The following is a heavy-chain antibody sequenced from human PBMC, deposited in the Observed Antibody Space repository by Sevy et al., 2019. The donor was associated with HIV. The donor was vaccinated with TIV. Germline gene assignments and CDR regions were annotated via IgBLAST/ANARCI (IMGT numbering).Heavy chain of an antibody. CDR1: GGSISSYY. CDR2: IYYSGST. CDR3: ARDNRNTIFGVVINYGMDV. D-gene: IGHD3-3*01. Sequence: SETLSLTCTVSGGSISSYYWSWIRQPPGKGLEWIGYIYYSGSTNYNPSLKSRVTISVDTSKNQFSLKLSSVTAADTAVYYCARDNRNTIFGVVINYGMDVWGQGTTVTVPS. J-gene: IGHJ6*02. V-gene: IGHV4-59*01.